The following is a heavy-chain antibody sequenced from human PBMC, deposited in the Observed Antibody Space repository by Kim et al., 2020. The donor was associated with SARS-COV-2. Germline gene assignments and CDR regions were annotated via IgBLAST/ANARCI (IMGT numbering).Heavy chain of an antibody. CDR3: ARDRYYYGSGSHLDV. V-gene: IGHV4-31*03. Sequence: SETLSLTCTVSGGSISSGGYYWSWIRQHPGKGLEWIGYIYYSGSTYYNPSLKSRVTISVDTSKNQFSLKLSSVTAADTAVYYCARDRYYYGSGSHLDVWGQGTTVTVSS. CDR1: GGSISSGGYY. J-gene: IGHJ6*02. D-gene: IGHD3-10*01. CDR2: IYYSGST.